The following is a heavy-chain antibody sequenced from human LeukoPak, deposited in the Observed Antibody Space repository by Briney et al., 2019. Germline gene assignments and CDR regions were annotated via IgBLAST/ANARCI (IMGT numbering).Heavy chain of an antibody. CDR1: GFTFDHYA. CDR3: AKDHPYYYDSSEYFDP. D-gene: IGHD3-22*01. Sequence: GRSLRLSCAASGFTFDHYAMHWVRQASGKGLEWVSCISWNSGSMGYADSVKGRFTISRDNAKNSMYLQMNSLRVEDTALYYCAKDHPYYYDSSEYFDPWGQGPLVPVPS. CDR2: ISWNSGSM. J-gene: IGHJ4*02. V-gene: IGHV3-9*01.